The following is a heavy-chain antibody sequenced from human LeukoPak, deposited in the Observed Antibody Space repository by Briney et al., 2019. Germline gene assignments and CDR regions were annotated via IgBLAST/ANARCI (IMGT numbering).Heavy chain of an antibody. CDR3: ASQYGDYFSGYFDY. J-gene: IGHJ4*02. D-gene: IGHD4-17*01. CDR2: ITPFNGNT. CDR1: GYTFTYRY. V-gene: IGHV1-45*02. Sequence: SSVKVSCKASGYTFTYRYLHWVRQAPGQAREWMGWITPFNGNTNYAQKFQDRVTITRDRSMSTAYMELSSLRSEDTAMYYCASQYGDYFSGYFDYWGQETLVTVSS.